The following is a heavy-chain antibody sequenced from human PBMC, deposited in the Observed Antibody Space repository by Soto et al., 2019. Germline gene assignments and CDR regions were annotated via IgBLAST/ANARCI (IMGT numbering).Heavy chain of an antibody. CDR2: IGGRGGNT. D-gene: IGHD4-17*01. V-gene: IGHV3-23*01. CDR1: GFNFVDLA. Sequence: LPYVASGFNFVDLARNWVRKEKGKGLEWVSNIGGRGGNTFYADSMRGRFTISRDNSKNTVYLQMNNLRVDDSATYYCAKPSAYGDFAGSFDSLGQGTLVTGS. CDR3: AKPSAYGDFAGSFDS. J-gene: IGHJ4*02.